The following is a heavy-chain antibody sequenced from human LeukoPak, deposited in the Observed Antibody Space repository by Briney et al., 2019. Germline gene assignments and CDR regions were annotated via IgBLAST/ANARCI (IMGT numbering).Heavy chain of an antibody. CDR1: GFSFISYW. D-gene: IGHD3-22*01. J-gene: IGHJ3*02. CDR3: ARGPYYYDSGGHPHI. CDR2: IDPYGGDT. Sequence: GGSLRLSCGASGFSFISYWMHWVRQTPGKRLVWVSYIDPYGGDTNYADSVKGRFTISRDNDKNTLYLQMNSLRVDDTAVYFCARGPYYYDSGGHPHIWGHGTMVTVSS. V-gene: IGHV3-74*01.